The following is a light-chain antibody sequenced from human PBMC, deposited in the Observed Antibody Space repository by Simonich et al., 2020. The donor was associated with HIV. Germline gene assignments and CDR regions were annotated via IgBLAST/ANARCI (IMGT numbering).Light chain of an antibody. Sequence: DIQMTQSPSSLSASVGDRVNITCRASQSISSYLNWYQHKPGKAPKLLIYAASSLQSGVPSRFSGSGSGTDFTLTISSLQPEDFATYYCQQSYSSPWTFGQGTKVEIK. CDR3: QQSYSSPWT. CDR2: AAS. CDR1: QSISSY. V-gene: IGKV1-39*01. J-gene: IGKJ1*01.